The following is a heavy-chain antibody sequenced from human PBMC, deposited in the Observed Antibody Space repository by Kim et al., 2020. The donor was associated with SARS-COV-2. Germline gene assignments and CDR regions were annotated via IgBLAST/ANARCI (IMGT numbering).Heavy chain of an antibody. CDR1: GFTFSNYA. J-gene: IGHJ1*01. Sequence: GGSLRLSCAASGFTFSNYAMSWVRQAPGKGLEWVSAITSRDHAYYADSVKGRFTISRDNSKNAVYLQMSSLGAEDTAIYYCTKEGGTETRIWAESWGQGTLVTASS. V-gene: IGHV3-23*01. D-gene: IGHD1-1*01. CDR3: TKEGGTETRIWAES. CDR2: ITSRDHA.